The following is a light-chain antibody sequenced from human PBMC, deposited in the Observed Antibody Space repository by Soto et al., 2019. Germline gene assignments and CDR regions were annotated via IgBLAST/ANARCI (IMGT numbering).Light chain of an antibody. CDR2: GAS. CDR1: QTITTS. Sequence: DIQLTQSPSSLAASVGDRLTITCRASQTITTSLNWYQQTPGKAPKVLIFGASNLQSGGPSRFSGSGSGTDFTLPITSLQPEDSATYYCQQSFTTPRTFGQGTRVELK. J-gene: IGKJ1*01. V-gene: IGKV1-39*01. CDR3: QQSFTTPRT.